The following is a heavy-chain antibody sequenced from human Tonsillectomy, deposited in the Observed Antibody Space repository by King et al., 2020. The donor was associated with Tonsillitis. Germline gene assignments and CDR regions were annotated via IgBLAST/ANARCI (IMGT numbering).Heavy chain of an antibody. CDR2: LSYDGSNK. CDR3: VNCGEGMNPEYCYYGMDV. D-gene: IGHD2/OR15-2a*01. Sequence: VQLVQSGGGVVQPGRSLRLSCAASGFTFSRYGMHWVRQAPGKGLEWVAILSYDGSNKYYADSVKGRFTISRDNSKNTLSLQMHSLRAEDTAVYYCVNCGEGMNPEYCYYGMDVWGQGTTVTVSS. J-gene: IGHJ6*02. V-gene: IGHV3-30*18. CDR1: GFTFSRYG.